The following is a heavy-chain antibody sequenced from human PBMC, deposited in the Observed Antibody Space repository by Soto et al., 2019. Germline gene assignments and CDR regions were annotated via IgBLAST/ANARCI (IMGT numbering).Heavy chain of an antibody. V-gene: IGHV2-5*02. J-gene: IGHJ4*02. D-gene: IGHD5-12*01. CDR3: ARLTRGVYDLDRLWEKFDY. CDR2: IYWDDDK. Sequence: QITVKESGLTLVKPTETLTLTCTFSGFSLSSIGMGVGWVRQPPGKALEWLPLIYWDDDKRYSPSLSSRLTITKDPSKNQVDLTMTNMDPVDTATYYCARLTRGVYDLDRLWEKFDYWGQGALVTVS. CDR1: GFSLSSIGMG.